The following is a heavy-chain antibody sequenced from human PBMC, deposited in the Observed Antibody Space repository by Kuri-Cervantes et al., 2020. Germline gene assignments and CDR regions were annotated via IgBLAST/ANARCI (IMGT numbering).Heavy chain of an antibody. V-gene: IGHV3-21*01. D-gene: IGHD2-2*03. Sequence: GESLKISCAASGFTFSSYWMSWARQAPGKGLEWVSSITSSNDKYYADSMKGRFTISRDNAKNSLYLQMNSLRADDTAVYYCVRDRPFLWIDTYYYYYGMDVWGQGTTVTVSS. CDR2: ITSSNDK. CDR1: GFTFSSYW. J-gene: IGHJ6*02. CDR3: VRDRPFLWIDTYYYYYGMDV.